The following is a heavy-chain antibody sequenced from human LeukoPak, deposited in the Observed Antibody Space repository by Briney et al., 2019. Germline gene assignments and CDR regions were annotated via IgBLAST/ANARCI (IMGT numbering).Heavy chain of an antibody. CDR2: IYSGGST. CDR3: ARGSDLDY. Sequence: GGSLRLSCAASGFSVSSNYMSWVRQAPGKGLEWVSVIYSGGSTYYADSVTGRFSISRDNFKNILYLQMNNLRAEDTAVYYCARGSDLDYWGQGTLVTVSS. V-gene: IGHV3-66*01. J-gene: IGHJ4*02. CDR1: GFSVSSNY.